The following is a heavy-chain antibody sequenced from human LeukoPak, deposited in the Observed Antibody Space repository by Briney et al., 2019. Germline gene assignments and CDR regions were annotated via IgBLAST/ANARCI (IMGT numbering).Heavy chain of an antibody. CDR2: ILRKTDGGTT. CDR3: STDSYDL. V-gene: IGHV3-15*01. J-gene: IGHJ4*01. Sequence: GGSLRLSCAASGFTVSSNYMIWVRQAPGKGLEWVGRILRKTDGGTTDYAAPVKGRFSISRDDSKNTLYLQMNSLKTEDTAVYYCSTDSYDLWGHGTLVLVSS. D-gene: IGHD3/OR15-3a*01. CDR1: GFTVSSNY.